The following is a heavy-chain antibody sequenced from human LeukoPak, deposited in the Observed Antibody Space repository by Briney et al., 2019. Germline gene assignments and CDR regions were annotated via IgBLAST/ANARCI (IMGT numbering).Heavy chain of an antibody. CDR1: GFTFSSYG. J-gene: IGHJ3*02. CDR2: IRYDGSNK. CDR3: ARDWSLLPTGGAFDI. Sequence: PGGSLRLSCAASGFTFSSYGMHWVRQAPGKGLEGVAFIRYDGSNKYYADSVKGRFTISRDNAKNSLYLQMNSLRAEDTAVYYCARDWSLLPTGGAFDIWGQGTMVTVSS. D-gene: IGHD1-26*01. V-gene: IGHV3-30*02.